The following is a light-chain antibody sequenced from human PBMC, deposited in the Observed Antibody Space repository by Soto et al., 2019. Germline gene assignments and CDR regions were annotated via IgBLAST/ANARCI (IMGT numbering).Light chain of an antibody. CDR2: GAS. J-gene: IGKJ1*01. V-gene: IGKV3-20*01. Sequence: ETVLTQSPGTLSLSPGERATLSCRASQSVSSNYLAWYQHIPGQAPRLLIYGASTRATGIPDRFSGSGSGTDFTLTISRLEPEDFAVYYCQQFVRSLPSWTFGQVSKVE. CDR1: QSVSSNY. CDR3: QQFVRSLPSWT.